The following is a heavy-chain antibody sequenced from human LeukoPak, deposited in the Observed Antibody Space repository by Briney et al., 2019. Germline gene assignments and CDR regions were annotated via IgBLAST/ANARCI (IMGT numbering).Heavy chain of an antibody. D-gene: IGHD3-10*01. CDR1: GFTFSSYE. CDR2: ISSSGSTI. V-gene: IGHV3-48*03. CDR3: ARDLWFGETRFDY. J-gene: IGHJ4*02. Sequence: RGSLRLSCAASGFTFSSYEMNWVRQAPGKGLEWVSYISSSGSTIYYADSVKGRFTISRDNAKNSLYLQMNSLRAEDTAVYYCARDLWFGETRFDYWGQGTLVTVSS.